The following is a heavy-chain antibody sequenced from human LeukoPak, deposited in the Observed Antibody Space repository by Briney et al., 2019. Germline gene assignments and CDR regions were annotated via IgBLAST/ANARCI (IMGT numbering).Heavy chain of an antibody. V-gene: IGHV4-39*01. Sequence: PSETLSLTCTVSGGSISTSSSYYWGWIRQPPGKGLEWIGSIYYTGDTYYNSSLKSRVTISVDTSKNQFALKLTSATAADTALYYCARLRGYTYGNPGYWGQGSLVTVSS. J-gene: IGHJ4*02. D-gene: IGHD5-18*01. CDR2: IYYTGDT. CDR1: GGSISTSSSYY. CDR3: ARLRGYTYGNPGY.